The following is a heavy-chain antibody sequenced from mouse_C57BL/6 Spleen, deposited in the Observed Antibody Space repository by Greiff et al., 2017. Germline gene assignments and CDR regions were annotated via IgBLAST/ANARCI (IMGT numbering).Heavy chain of an antibody. CDR2: INPGSGGT. D-gene: IGHD2-4*01. CDR3: ERAKYDYHWYFGG. V-gene: IGHV1-54*01. Sequence: VQLMESGAELVRPGTSVKLSCKASGYAFTNYLIEWVKQRPGQGLEWIGVINPGSGGTNYNQKFKGKATLTADKSSSAAYMQLSSLTSEDSAVYFYERAKYDYHWYFGGWGTGTTVTVA. CDR1: GYAFTNYL. J-gene: IGHJ1*03.